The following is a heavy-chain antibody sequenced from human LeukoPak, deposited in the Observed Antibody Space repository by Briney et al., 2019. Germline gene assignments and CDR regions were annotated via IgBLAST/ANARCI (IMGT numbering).Heavy chain of an antibody. CDR2: INSDGTST. Sequence: GGSLRLSCAAFGFTFSSYWMYWVRQAPGKGLVWVSRINSDGTSTSYADSVKGRFSISRENAKNTLYLQMNSVRAEDTAVYYCARDRGDKIDYWGQGTLVTVSS. CDR1: GFTFSSYW. D-gene: IGHD7-27*01. V-gene: IGHV3-74*01. J-gene: IGHJ4*02. CDR3: ARDRGDKIDY.